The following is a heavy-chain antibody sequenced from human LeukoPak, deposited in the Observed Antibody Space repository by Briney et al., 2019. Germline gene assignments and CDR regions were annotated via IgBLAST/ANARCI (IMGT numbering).Heavy chain of an antibody. J-gene: IGHJ4*02. V-gene: IGHV4-34*01. CDR2: INHSGST. CDR1: GGSFSGYY. D-gene: IGHD5-24*01. Sequence: SETLSLTCAVYGGSFSGYYWSWIRQPPGKGLEWIGEINHSGSTNYNPSLKSRVTISVDTSKNQFSLTLSSVTAADTAVYYCARDGYNFRKRFDYWGQGTLVTVSS. CDR3: ARDGYNFRKRFDY.